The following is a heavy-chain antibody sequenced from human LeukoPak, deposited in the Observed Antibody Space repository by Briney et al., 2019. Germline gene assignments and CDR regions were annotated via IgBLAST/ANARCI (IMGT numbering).Heavy chain of an antibody. CDR2: ISSGSSAI. Sequence: GGSLRLSCAASGFTFSSYGMIWVRQAPGKGLEWVSIISSGSSAIFPADALKGRFTISRDDAKNLLYLDMNSLRAEDTAVYYCARGHTAVTRHFDFWGQGTLVTVSS. J-gene: IGHJ4*02. D-gene: IGHD4-17*01. CDR3: ARGHTAVTRHFDF. CDR1: GFTFSSYG. V-gene: IGHV3-21*01.